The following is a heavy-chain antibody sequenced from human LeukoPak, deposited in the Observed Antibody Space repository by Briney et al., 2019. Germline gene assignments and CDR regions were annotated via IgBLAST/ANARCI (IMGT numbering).Heavy chain of an antibody. J-gene: IGHJ4*02. CDR2: IFYNGTDK. V-gene: IGHV3-30*02. CDR1: GFIFRTYA. Sequence: GGSLRLSCAASGFIFRTYAMNWVRQAPGKGLEWVAFIFYNGTDKCADSVKGRFTISRDNSKNTLYLQMSSLRVEDTAVYYCARGSPDSSSSVDFDYWGQGTLVTVSS. D-gene: IGHD6-6*01. CDR3: ARGSPDSSSSVDFDY.